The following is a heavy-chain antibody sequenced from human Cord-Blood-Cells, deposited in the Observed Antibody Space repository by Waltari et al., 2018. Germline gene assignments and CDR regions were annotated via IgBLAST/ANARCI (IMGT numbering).Heavy chain of an antibody. Sequence: QVQLVASGGGLVTPGGSLRLSCAASGFTFSAYSMRWTRQAPGNGLEWVSYISSSSSTIYYADSVKGRFTISRDNAKNSLYLQMNSLRAEDTSVYYCARDVEWYDAFDIWGQGTMVTVSS. CDR2: ISSSSSTI. V-gene: IGHV3-11*01. CDR3: ARDVEWYDAFDI. D-gene: IGHD2-8*01. J-gene: IGHJ3*02. CDR1: GFTFSAYS.